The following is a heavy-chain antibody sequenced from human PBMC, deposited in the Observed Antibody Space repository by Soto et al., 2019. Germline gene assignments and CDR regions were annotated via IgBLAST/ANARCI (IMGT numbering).Heavy chain of an antibody. V-gene: IGHV1-69*13. D-gene: IGHD3-22*01. J-gene: IGHJ6*02. Sequence: SVKVSCKASGGTFSSYAISWVRQAPGQGLEWMGGIIPIFGTANYAQKFQGRVTITADESTSTAYMELSSLRSEDTAVYYCARVGYDSSGYHYYYYGMDVWGQGATVTVSS. CDR3: ARVGYDSSGYHYYYYGMDV. CDR2: IIPIFGTA. CDR1: GGTFSSYA.